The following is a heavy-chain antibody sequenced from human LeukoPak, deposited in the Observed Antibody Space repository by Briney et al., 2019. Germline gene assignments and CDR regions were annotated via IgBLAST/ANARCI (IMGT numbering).Heavy chain of an antibody. CDR1: GFTFSSYG. CDR2: IRYDGSNK. CDR3: AKRKGVVYCYDSSGYYYDY. J-gene: IGHJ4*02. V-gene: IGHV3-30*02. Sequence: GGSLRLSCAASGFTFSSYGMHWVRQAPGKGLEWVAFIRYDGSNKYYADSVKGRFTISRDNSKNTLYLQMNSLRAEDTAVYYCAKRKGVVYCYDSSGYYYDYWGQGTLVTVSS. D-gene: IGHD3-22*01.